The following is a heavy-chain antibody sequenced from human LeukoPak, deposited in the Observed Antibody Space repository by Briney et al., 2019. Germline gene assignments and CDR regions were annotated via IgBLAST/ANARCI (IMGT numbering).Heavy chain of an antibody. D-gene: IGHD6-13*01. J-gene: IGHJ4*02. V-gene: IGHV3-30-3*01. CDR3: ARDQRIAAADFDY. Sequence: SCKASGGTFSSYAMHWVRQAPGKGLEWVAVISYDGSNKYYADSVKGRFTISRDNSKNTLYLQMNSLRAEDTAVYYCARDQRIAAADFDYWGQGTLVTVSS. CDR2: ISYDGSNK. CDR1: GGTFSSYA.